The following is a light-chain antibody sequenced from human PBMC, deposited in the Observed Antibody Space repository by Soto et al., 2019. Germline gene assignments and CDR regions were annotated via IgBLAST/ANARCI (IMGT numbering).Light chain of an antibody. CDR1: QTVSTN. V-gene: IGKV3D-15*01. CDR3: QQYNNWPQT. Sequence: EIVLTQSPGTLSLSPGERATLSCRASQTVSTNYLAWYQQKPGQAPRLLIYGASKRATGIPDRFSGSGSGTEFTLTISSLQSEDFAVYYCQQYNNWPQTFGQGTKVDI. J-gene: IGKJ1*01. CDR2: GAS.